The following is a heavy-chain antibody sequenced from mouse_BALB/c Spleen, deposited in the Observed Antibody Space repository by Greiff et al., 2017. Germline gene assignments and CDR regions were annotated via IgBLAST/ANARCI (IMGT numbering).Heavy chain of an antibody. J-gene: IGHJ2*01. Sequence: LQQPGAELVKPGASVKMSCKASGYTFTSYNMHWVKQTPGQGLEWIGAIYPGNGDTSYNQKFKGKATLTADKSSSTAYMQLSSLTSEDSAVYYCARGRYSDYYFDDWGQGTTLTVSS. D-gene: IGHD2-13*01. CDR3: ARGRYSDYYFDD. CDR1: GYTFTSYN. V-gene: IGHV1-12*01. CDR2: IYPGNGDT.